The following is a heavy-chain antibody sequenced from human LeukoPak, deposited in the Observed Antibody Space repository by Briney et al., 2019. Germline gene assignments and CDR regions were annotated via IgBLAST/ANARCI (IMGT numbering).Heavy chain of an antibody. CDR2: IYPGDSDT. CDR3: ARFSSVTTDYYYGLDV. CDR1: GYNFTTYW. Sequence: GESLKISCKGSGYNFTTYWIGWVRQMPGKGLEWMGIIYPGDSDTRYSPSFQGQVTFSADKSVTTAYLQWSSLKASDTAMYYCARFSSVTTDYYYGLDVWGQGTTVIVSS. J-gene: IGHJ6*02. D-gene: IGHD4-17*01. V-gene: IGHV5-51*01.